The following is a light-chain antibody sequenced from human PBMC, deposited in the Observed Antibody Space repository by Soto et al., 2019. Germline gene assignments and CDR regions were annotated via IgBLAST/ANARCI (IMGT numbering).Light chain of an antibody. CDR3: QQRSNWPPVT. CDR1: RSISTY. CDR2: DAS. Sequence: ETVLTQSPATLSLSPGERATLSCRASRSISTYLAWYQQKPGQAPRLLIYDASNRATGIPARFSGSGSGTDFTLTISSLEPEDFGVYYCQQRSNWPPVTFGGGTKVDIK. J-gene: IGKJ4*01. V-gene: IGKV3-11*01.